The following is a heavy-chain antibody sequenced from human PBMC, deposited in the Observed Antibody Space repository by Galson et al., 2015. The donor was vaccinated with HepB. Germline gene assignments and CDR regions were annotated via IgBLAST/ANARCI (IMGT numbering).Heavy chain of an antibody. D-gene: IGHD6-19*01. Sequence: LRLSCAASGFSFSRYAMHWVRQAPGKGLEWVAVTSYDGNNKYYADSVKGRFTISRDNFRNTLSLQMNSLRTEDTAVYFCARGMDNSGWYGLREYFQYWGQGTLVSVSS. V-gene: IGHV3-30*04. CDR1: GFSFSRYA. J-gene: IGHJ1*01. CDR3: ARGMDNSGWYGLREYFQY. CDR2: TSYDGNNK.